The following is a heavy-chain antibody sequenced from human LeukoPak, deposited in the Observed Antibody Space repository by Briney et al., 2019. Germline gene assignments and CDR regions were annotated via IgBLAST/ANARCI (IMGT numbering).Heavy chain of an antibody. J-gene: IGHJ5*02. CDR2: ISGRGGST. Sequence: PGGSLRLSCAASGFTFSSYAMSWVRQAPGKGLEWVSTISGRGGSTYYADSVKGRFTISRDNSKNTLYLQMNSLRAEDTAVYYCAKLVTMVRGGSNWFDPWGQGTLVTVSS. D-gene: IGHD3-10*01. CDR3: AKLVTMVRGGSNWFDP. V-gene: IGHV3-23*01. CDR1: GFTFSSYA.